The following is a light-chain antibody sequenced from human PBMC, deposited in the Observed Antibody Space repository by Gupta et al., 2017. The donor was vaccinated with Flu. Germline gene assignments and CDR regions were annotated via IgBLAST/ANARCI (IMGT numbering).Light chain of an antibody. J-gene: IGLJ2*01. V-gene: IGLV3-1*01. CDR1: KLGDKY. CDR3: QVWDSSPVV. CDR2: QNV. Sequence: SYELTQPPSVSVPPGQTASIPCSGDKLGDKYACWYQQKPGQSPVLVIYQNVKRPSGIPERFSGSSSGNTATLTISGTQAMDEADYYCQVWDSSPVVFGGGTKLTVL.